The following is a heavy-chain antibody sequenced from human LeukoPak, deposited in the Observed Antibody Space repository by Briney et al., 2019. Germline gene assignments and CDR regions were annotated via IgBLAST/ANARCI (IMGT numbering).Heavy chain of an antibody. Sequence: GGSLRLSCAASGFTFSSYGMHWVRQAPGKGLEWVAVISYDGSNKYYADSVKGRFTISRDNSKNTLYLQMNSLRAEDTAVYYCAKDRSISSGPASYWGQGTLSPSPQ. D-gene: IGHD3-22*01. V-gene: IGHV3-30*18. CDR2: ISYDGSNK. J-gene: IGHJ4*02. CDR3: AKDRSISSGPASY. CDR1: GFTFSSYG.